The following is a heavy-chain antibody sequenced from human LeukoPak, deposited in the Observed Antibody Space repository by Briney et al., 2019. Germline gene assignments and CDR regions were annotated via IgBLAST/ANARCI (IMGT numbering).Heavy chain of an antibody. CDR3: AKGARDYDDPDYYYYHMDV. D-gene: IGHD4-17*01. CDR2: VSGSGIGT. J-gene: IGHJ6*03. CDR1: GFTFSTYA. V-gene: IGHV3-23*01. Sequence: QPGGSLRLSCAASGFTFSTYAMSWVRLAPGKGLEWVAGVSGSGIGTSYAASVEGRFIVSRDNSKNTMYLQMNSLRAEDSAVYYCAKGARDYDDPDYYYYHMDVWGKGTTVTVSS.